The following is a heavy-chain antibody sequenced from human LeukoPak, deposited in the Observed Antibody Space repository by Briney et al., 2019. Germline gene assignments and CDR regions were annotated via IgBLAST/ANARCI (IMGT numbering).Heavy chain of an antibody. CDR2: IDGVGTDE. Sequence: LTGGSLRLSCTASGFTFSDYWMTWVRQAPGKGLEWVANIDGVGTDEGYAGSVKGRFTISRDNAKNSLYLQMNSLRAEDTAVYYCARDPPLGSCSTISCPHLDYWGQGTLVTVSS. V-gene: IGHV3-7*01. CDR1: GFTFSDYW. J-gene: IGHJ4*02. D-gene: IGHD2-2*01. CDR3: ARDPPLGSCSTISCPHLDY.